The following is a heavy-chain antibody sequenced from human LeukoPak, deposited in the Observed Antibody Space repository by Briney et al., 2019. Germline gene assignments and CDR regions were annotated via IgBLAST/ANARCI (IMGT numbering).Heavy chain of an antibody. J-gene: IGHJ5*02. CDR3: ARGAVAGIWWFDP. V-gene: IGHV1-69*06. D-gene: IGHD6-19*01. Sequence: SVKVSCKASGGTFSSYAISWVRQAPGQGLEWMGGIIPIFGTANYAQKFQGRVTITADKSTSTAYMELSSLRSEDPAVYYCARGAVAGIWWFDPWGQGTLVTVSS. CDR1: GGTFSSYA. CDR2: IIPIFGTA.